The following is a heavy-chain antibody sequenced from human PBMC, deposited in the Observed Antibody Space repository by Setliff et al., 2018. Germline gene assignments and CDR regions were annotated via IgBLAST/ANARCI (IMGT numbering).Heavy chain of an antibody. CDR1: GFTFSIYS. CDR3: ARRGTTAFDF. Sequence: GGSLRLSCAASGFTFSIYSMNWLRQAPGKGLEWVSYISSGSISTTHYADSVRGRFTVSRDNAKNTLYLEMNNLRAEDSAVYYCARRGTTAFDFWGLGTLV. V-gene: IGHV3-48*01. J-gene: IGHJ4*02. CDR2: ISSGSISTT. D-gene: IGHD4-4*01.